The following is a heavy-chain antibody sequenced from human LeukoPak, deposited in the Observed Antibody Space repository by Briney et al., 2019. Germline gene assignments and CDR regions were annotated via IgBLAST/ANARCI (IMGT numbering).Heavy chain of an antibody. Sequence: ASMKVSCKASGYTFTNYAMHWVRQAPGQRLEWMGWINAGNGNTKYSQKFQGRVTITRDTSASTAYMELSSLRSEDTAVYYCASGQDYYGSGRGDGFDIWGQGTMVTVSS. CDR1: GYTFTNYA. J-gene: IGHJ3*02. CDR2: INAGNGNT. V-gene: IGHV1-3*01. D-gene: IGHD3-10*01. CDR3: ASGQDYYGSGRGDGFDI.